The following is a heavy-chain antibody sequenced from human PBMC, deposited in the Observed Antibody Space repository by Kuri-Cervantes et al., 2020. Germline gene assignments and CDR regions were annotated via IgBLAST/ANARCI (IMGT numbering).Heavy chain of an antibody. D-gene: IGHD6-19*01. Sequence: SGPTRVKPTQTLTLTCTFSGFSLRTTGVGVGWIRQPQGKALEWLALIYWNDDKRYSPTLKSRRTITKGTYKTQVVLNMTNMDPVDTATYYCAHNNSGREGGFDPWGQGSLVTVSS. CDR3: AHNNSGREGGFDP. CDR1: GFSLRTTGVG. V-gene: IGHV2-5*01. J-gene: IGHJ5*02. CDR2: IYWNDDK.